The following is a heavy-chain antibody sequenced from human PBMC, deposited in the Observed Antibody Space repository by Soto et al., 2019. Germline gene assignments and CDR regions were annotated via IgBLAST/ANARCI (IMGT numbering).Heavy chain of an antibody. CDR2: ISSSSSTI. V-gene: IGHV3-48*02. CDR1: GFTFSSYA. Sequence: GGSLRLSCAASGFTFSSYAMSWVRQAPGKGLEWVSYISSSSSTIYYADSVKGRFTISRDNAKNSLYLQMNSLRDEDTAVYYCARERGIAVAGTKVDYWGQGTLVTVSS. J-gene: IGHJ4*02. CDR3: ARERGIAVAGTKVDY. D-gene: IGHD6-19*01.